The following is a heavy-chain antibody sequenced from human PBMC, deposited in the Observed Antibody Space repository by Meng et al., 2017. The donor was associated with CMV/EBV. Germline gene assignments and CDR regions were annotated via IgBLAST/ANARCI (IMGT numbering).Heavy chain of an antibody. CDR1: GFTFSSYW. Sequence: GESLKISCAASGFTFSSYWMHWVRQAPGKGLVWVSRINSDGSSTSYADSVKGRFTISRDNAKNTLYLQMNSLRAEDTAVYYCARDEDDFWSGYYIWGQGTLVTVSS. D-gene: IGHD3-3*01. V-gene: IGHV3-74*01. CDR3: ARDEDDFWSGYYI. J-gene: IGHJ4*02. CDR2: INSDGSST.